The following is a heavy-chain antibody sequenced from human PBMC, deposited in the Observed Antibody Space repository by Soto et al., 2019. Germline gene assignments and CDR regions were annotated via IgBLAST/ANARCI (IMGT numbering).Heavy chain of an antibody. V-gene: IGHV3-21*01. D-gene: IGHD6-13*01. Sequence: GGSLRLSCAASGFTFRSFTMNWVRQAPGKGLEWVSTISSNSAYIYYTDALRGRFTISRDNAKNSLHLQMNSLRAEDTAVYYCTRDASRDSSARGWFDPWGPGTLVNVSS. CDR1: GFTFRSFT. CDR2: ISSNSAYI. CDR3: TRDASRDSSARGWFDP. J-gene: IGHJ5*02.